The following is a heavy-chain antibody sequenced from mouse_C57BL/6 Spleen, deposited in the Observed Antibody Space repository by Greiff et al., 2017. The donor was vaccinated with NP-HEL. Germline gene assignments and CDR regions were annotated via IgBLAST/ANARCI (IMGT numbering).Heavy chain of an antibody. Sequence: VQLQQSGPELVKPGASVKIPCKASGYTFTDYSMDWVKQSHGKSLEWIGDINPNNGGTIYNQKFKGKATLTVDKSSSTAYMELRSLTSEDTAVYYCARTRDWDGYYAMDYWGQGTSVTVSS. D-gene: IGHD4-1*01. CDR1: GYTFTDYS. J-gene: IGHJ4*01. V-gene: IGHV1-18*01. CDR3: ARTRDWDGYYAMDY. CDR2: INPNNGGT.